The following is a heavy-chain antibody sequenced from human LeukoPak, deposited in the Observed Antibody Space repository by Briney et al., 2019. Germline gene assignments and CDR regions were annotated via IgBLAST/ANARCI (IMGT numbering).Heavy chain of an antibody. CDR2: IGYDGTNE. Sequence: GGALRLSCAASGFTFSSYGMHWVRQAPGKGLEWVALIGYDGTNEYYADSVKGRFTISRDNTKNTRYLQMKSLRAEDTAVYYCARGFYCSRTSCYAPSLDYWGQGTLVTVSS. J-gene: IGHJ4*02. CDR1: GFTFSSYG. CDR3: ARGFYCSRTSCYAPSLDY. D-gene: IGHD2-2*01. V-gene: IGHV3-33*01.